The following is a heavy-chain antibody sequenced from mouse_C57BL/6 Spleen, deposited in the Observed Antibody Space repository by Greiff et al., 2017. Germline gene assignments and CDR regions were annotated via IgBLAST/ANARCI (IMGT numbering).Heavy chain of an antibody. J-gene: IGHJ3*01. Sequence: EVQRVESGGGLVKPGGSLKLSCAASGFTFSDYGMHWVRQAPEKGLEWVAYISSGSSTIYYADTVKGRFTISRDNAKNTLFLQMTSLRSEDTAMYYCARNWDEGFAYWGQGTLVTVSA. CDR2: ISSGSSTI. CDR1: GFTFSDYG. V-gene: IGHV5-17*01. D-gene: IGHD4-1*01. CDR3: ARNWDEGFAY.